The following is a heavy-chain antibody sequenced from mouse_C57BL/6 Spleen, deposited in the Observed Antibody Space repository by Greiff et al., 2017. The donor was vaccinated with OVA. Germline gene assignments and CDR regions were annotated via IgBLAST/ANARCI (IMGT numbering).Heavy chain of an antibody. CDR3: ARVDYYGSSYRAMDY. J-gene: IGHJ4*01. CDR1: GYTFTSYT. Sequence: VQLQQSGAELARPGASVKMSCKASGYTFTSYTMHWVKQRPGQGLEWIGYINPSSGYTNYNQKFKDKATLTADKSSSTAYMQLSSLTSEDSAVYYCARVDYYGSSYRAMDYWGQGTSVTVSS. D-gene: IGHD1-1*01. CDR2: INPSSGYT. V-gene: IGHV1-4*01.